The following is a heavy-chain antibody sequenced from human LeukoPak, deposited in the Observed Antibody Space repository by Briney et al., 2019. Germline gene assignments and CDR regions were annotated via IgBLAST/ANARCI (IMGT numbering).Heavy chain of an antibody. CDR2: MNPNSGNT. V-gene: IGHV1-8*03. Sequence: ASVKVSCKASGYTFTSYDINWVRQATGQGLEWMGWMNPNSGNTGYAQKFQGRVTITRNTSISTAYKELSSLRSEDTAVYYCARESLDFWSGYPSYMDVWGKGTTVTVSS. D-gene: IGHD3-3*01. CDR1: GYTFTSYD. CDR3: ARESLDFWSGYPSYMDV. J-gene: IGHJ6*03.